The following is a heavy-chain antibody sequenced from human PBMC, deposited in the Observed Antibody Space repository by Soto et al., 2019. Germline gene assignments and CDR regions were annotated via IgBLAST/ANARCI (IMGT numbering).Heavy chain of an antibody. V-gene: IGHV5-51*01. CDR1: GYSFTSYW. Sequence: GESLKISCKGSGYSFTSYWIGWVRQMPGKGLEWMGIIYPGDSDTRYSPSFQGQVTISADKSISTAYLQWSSLKASDTAMYYCTRDTFGESNPRWFDPWGQGTLLTVSS. CDR2: IYPGDSDT. CDR3: TRDTFGESNPRWFDP. D-gene: IGHD3-10*01. J-gene: IGHJ5*02.